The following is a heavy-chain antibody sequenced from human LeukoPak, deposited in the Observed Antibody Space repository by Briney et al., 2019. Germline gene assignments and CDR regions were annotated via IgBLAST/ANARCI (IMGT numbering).Heavy chain of an antibody. Sequence: SLRLSCAASGFTFDDYAMHWVRQAAGKGLEGVSGISWYSGGIGYADSVKGRFTISRDNAKHSLYLQMNSLRAEDTALYYCAKDMGAYYDSSGYYYYWGQGTLVTVSS. CDR3: AKDMGAYYDSSGYYYY. CDR2: ISWYSGGI. J-gene: IGHJ4*01. CDR1: GFTFDDYA. D-gene: IGHD3-22*01. V-gene: IGHV3-9*01.